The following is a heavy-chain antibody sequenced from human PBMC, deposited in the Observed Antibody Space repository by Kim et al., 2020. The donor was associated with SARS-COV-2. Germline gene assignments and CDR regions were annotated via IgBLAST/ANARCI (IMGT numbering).Heavy chain of an antibody. CDR3: ARAPTIFGVVHHNWFDP. D-gene: IGHD3-3*01. V-gene: IGHV1-69*13. J-gene: IGHJ5*02. Sequence: SVKVSCKASGGTFSSYAISWVRQAPGQGLEWMGGIIPIFGTANYAQKFQGRVTITADESTSTAYMELSSLRSEDTAVYYCARAPTIFGVVHHNWFDPWGQGTLVTVSS. CDR2: IIPIFGTA. CDR1: GGTFSSYA.